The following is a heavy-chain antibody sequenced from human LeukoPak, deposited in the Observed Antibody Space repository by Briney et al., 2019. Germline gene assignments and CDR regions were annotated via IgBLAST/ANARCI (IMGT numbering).Heavy chain of an antibody. CDR2: ISYDGSNK. Sequence: PGGSLRLSCAASGFTFSNAWMSWVRQAPGKGLEWVAVISYDGSNKYYADSVKGRFTISRDNSKNTLYLQMNSLRAEDTAVYYCARDTMVGYFDYWGQGTLVTVSS. J-gene: IGHJ4*02. V-gene: IGHV3-30-3*01. D-gene: IGHD2-15*01. CDR3: ARDTMVGYFDY. CDR1: GFTFSNAW.